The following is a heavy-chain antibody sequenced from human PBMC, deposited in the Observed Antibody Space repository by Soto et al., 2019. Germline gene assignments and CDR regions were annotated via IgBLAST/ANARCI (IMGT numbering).Heavy chain of an antibody. CDR1: GGSLNIYY. V-gene: IGHV4-59*01. CDR3: ARGNRATQHYSYFYGMDV. Sequence: PSETLSLTCTVSGGSLNIYYWSWIRQPPGKGLEWLGYISYSGSTSYNPSLKSRLTLSLITSRNQFSLNLRSVTAADTAIYYCARGNRATQHYSYFYGMDVCGQGTTVTVYS. CDR2: ISYSGST. D-gene: IGHD3-16*01. J-gene: IGHJ6*01.